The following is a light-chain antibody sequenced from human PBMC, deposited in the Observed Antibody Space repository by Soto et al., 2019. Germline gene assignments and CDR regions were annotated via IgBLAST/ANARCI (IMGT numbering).Light chain of an antibody. Sequence: EIVLTQSPATLSLSPGESATLSCRASQSISTYLAWYQQKPGQAPRLLIYDASNRATGVPSRFSGCESGTDFTLSISSRQPDDVAVYYCQQRYNCPLFTFGPGTKVDVK. CDR2: DAS. CDR3: QQRYNCPLFT. V-gene: IGKV3-11*01. J-gene: IGKJ3*01. CDR1: QSISTY.